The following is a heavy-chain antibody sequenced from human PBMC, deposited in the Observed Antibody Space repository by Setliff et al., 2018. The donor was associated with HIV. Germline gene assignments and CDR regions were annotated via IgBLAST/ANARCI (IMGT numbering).Heavy chain of an antibody. CDR3: ARGQGCGGGCHYAFEM. Sequence: PSETLSLTCSVSGVSISSYYWSWIRHSPGKGLEWIGSIYHSGNTYYMPSLQSRVTISVDMSKNQFSLNLNSVTAADTAVYYCARGQGCGGGCHYAFEMWGQGTMVTVSS. CDR2: IYHSGNT. CDR1: GVSISSYY. V-gene: IGHV4-38-2*02. J-gene: IGHJ3*02. D-gene: IGHD2-21*02.